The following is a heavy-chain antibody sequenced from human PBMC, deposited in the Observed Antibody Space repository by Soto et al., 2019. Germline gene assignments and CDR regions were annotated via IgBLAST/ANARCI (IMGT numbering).Heavy chain of an antibody. CDR2: IWYDGSNK. CDR3: ARSGSGYDPYYYYGMDV. Sequence: LRLSCAASGFTFSSYGMHWVRQAPGKGLEWVAVIWYDGSNKYYADSVKGRFTISRDNSKNTLYLQMNSLRAEDTAVYYCARSGSGYDPYYYYGMDVWGQGTTVTVSS. J-gene: IGHJ6*02. CDR1: GFTFSSYG. V-gene: IGHV3-33*01. D-gene: IGHD5-12*01.